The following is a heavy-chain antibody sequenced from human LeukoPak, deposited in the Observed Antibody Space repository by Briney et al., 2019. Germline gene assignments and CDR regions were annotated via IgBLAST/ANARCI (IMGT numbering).Heavy chain of an antibody. CDR2: IYSGGST. CDR1: GFTASSNY. D-gene: IGHD3-22*01. Sequence: PGGSLRLSCAASGFTASSNYMSWSRQAPGKGLELVSVIYSGGSTYYADSVKGRFTISRDNSKNTLYLQMNSLRAEDTAVYYCARVPMIDAFDIWGQGTMVTVSS. CDR3: ARVPMIDAFDI. V-gene: IGHV3-53*01. J-gene: IGHJ3*02.